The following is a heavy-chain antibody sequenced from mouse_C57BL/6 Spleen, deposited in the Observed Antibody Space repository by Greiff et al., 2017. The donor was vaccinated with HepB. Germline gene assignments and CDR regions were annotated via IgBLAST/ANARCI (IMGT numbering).Heavy chain of an antibody. CDR3: ARRGGDGYDEDYFDY. CDR1: GFSLTSYA. CDR2: IWTGGGT. Sequence: VKLMESGPGLVAPSQSLSITCTVSGFSLTSYAISWVRQPPGKGLEWLGVIWTGGGTNYNSALKSRLSISKDNSKSQVFLKMNSLQTYDTARYYCARRGGDGYDEDYFDYWGQGTTLTVSS. J-gene: IGHJ2*01. V-gene: IGHV2-9-1*01. D-gene: IGHD2-2*01.